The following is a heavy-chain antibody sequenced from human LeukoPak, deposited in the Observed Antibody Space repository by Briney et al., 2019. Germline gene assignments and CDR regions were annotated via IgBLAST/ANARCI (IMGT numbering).Heavy chain of an antibody. CDR2: IYYSGST. J-gene: IGHJ4*02. CDR3: VGEYHDILTGYYPHFDY. Sequence: SETLSLTCTVSGGSISSYYWSWIRQPPGKGLEWIGYIYYSGSTNYNPSLKSRVTISVDTSKNQYSLKLSSVTAADTAVYYCVGEYHDILTGYYPHFDYWGQGTLVTVSS. D-gene: IGHD3-9*01. CDR1: GGSISSYY. V-gene: IGHV4-59*01.